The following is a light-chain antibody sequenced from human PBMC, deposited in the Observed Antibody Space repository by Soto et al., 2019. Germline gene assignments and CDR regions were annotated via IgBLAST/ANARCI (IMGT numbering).Light chain of an antibody. CDR3: QQYDNLPT. CDR2: DAS. J-gene: IGKJ5*01. Sequence: DSQMTQSPSSLSASVGDRVTLSCRASQRISTWLAWYQQKPGKAPKLLISDASSLETGVPSRFSGSGSGTDFTFTISSLQPEDIATYYCQQYDNLPTFGQGTRLEIK. CDR1: QRISTW. V-gene: IGKV1-33*01.